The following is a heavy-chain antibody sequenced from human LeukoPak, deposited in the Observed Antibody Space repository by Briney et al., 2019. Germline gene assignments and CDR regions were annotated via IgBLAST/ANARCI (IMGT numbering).Heavy chain of an antibody. CDR1: GFTFSDHY. Sequence: GGSLRLSCAASGFTFSDHYMDWVRQAPGKGLEWVGRTRNKANTYSTEYAASVKGRFTISRDESKNSLYLQVNNLKTEDTAVYYCTRDDGLVFWGQGTLVTVSS. D-gene: IGHD2-8*01. V-gene: IGHV3-72*01. J-gene: IGHJ4*02. CDR2: TRNKANTYST. CDR3: TRDDGLVF.